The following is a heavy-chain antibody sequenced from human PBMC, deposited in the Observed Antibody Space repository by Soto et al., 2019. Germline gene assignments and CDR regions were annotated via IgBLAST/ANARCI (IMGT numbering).Heavy chain of an antibody. CDR3: ARDPASKDNRNDHYYHYGMDV. J-gene: IGHJ6*02. V-gene: IGHV3-7*01. D-gene: IGHD1-1*01. CDR1: RFAFSTYW. Sequence: PVGSLRLSCVASRFAFSTYWMSWVRQAPGKGLEWVANIKEDGSEKYYVDSVKGRFTISRDNAKNSLYLQMNSLRVEDTAVYYCARDPASKDNRNDHYYHYGMDVWGQGTTVTVSS. CDR2: IKEDGSEK.